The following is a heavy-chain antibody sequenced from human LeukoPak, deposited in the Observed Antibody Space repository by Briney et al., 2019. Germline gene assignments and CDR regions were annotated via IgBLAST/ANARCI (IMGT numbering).Heavy chain of an antibody. CDR3: ARSFSGRGDAFDI. CDR2: IYYTGST. V-gene: IGHV4-59*01. Sequence: PSETLSLTCTVSGGSIGSYYWSWIRQPPGKGLEWIGYIYYTGSTDYNPSLKSRATTSVDTSKNQFSLKLSSVTAADTAVYYCARSFSGRGDAFDIWGQGTMVTVSS. CDR1: GGSIGSYY. D-gene: IGHD6-19*01. J-gene: IGHJ3*02.